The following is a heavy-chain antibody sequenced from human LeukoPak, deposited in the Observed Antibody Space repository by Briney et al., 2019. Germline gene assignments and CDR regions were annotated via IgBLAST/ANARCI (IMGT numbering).Heavy chain of an antibody. J-gene: IGHJ5*02. CDR2: IYYSGST. CDR1: SYSISSYFISSYH. CDR3: ARVVDFWSADWFDP. V-gene: IGHV4-61*01. D-gene: IGHD3-3*01. Sequence: SETLSLTCTVSSYSISSYFISSYHWSWIRQPPGKGLEWIGYIYYSGSTNYNPSLKSRVTISVDTSKNQFSLKLSSVTAADTAVYYCARVVDFWSADWFDPWGQGTLVTVSS.